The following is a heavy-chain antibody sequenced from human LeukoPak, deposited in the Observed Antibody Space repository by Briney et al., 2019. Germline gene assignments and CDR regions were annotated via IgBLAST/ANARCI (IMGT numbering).Heavy chain of an antibody. V-gene: IGHV4-59*01. CDR1: GGSISSYY. CDR2: IYYSGST. CDR3: ARGLQSSWYGGSFDI. J-gene: IGHJ3*02. D-gene: IGHD6-13*01. Sequence: SETLSLTCTVSGGSISSYYWSWIRQPPGKGLEWIGYIYYSGSTNYNPSLKSRVTISVDTSKNQFSLKLSSVTAADTAVYYCARGLQSSWYGGSFDIWGQGTMVTVSS.